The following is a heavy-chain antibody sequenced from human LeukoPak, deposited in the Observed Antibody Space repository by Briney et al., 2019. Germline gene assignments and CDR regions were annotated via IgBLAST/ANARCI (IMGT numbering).Heavy chain of an antibody. J-gene: IGHJ4*02. CDR1: GGSISSGQYY. Sequence: SETLSLTCTVSGGSISSGQYYWNWIRQPPGKGLEWIGYIYSSGSTYYNPSLKSRVTISGDTSKAQFSLNLTPVTAADTAVYYCGRGGASMDFHYWGQGTLVTVSS. D-gene: IGHD2/OR15-2a*01. CDR3: GRGGASMDFHY. CDR2: IYSSGST. V-gene: IGHV4-30-4*01.